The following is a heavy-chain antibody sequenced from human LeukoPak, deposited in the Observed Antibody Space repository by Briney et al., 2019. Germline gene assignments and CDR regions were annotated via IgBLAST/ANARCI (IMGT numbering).Heavy chain of an antibody. Sequence: GGSLRLPCAASGFTFSSYAMSWVRQAPGKGLEWVSAISGSGGSTYYADSVKGRFTISRDNSKNTLYLQMNSLRAEDTAVYYCAKGHYYDSSGYYYAPFDYWGQGTLVTVSS. D-gene: IGHD3-22*01. J-gene: IGHJ4*02. CDR2: ISGSGGST. CDR3: AKGHYYDSSGYYYAPFDY. CDR1: GFTFSSYA. V-gene: IGHV3-23*01.